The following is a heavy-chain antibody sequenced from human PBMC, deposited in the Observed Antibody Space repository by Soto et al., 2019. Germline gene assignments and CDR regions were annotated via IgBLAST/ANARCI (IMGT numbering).Heavy chain of an antibody. CDR3: ASFDSGWYLGTYYYYYGMDV. Sequence: GGSLRLSCAASGFTFSSYGMHWVRQAPGKGLEWVAVIWYDGSNKYYADSVKGRFTISRDNSKNTLYLQMNSLRAEDTAVYYCASFDSGWYLGTYYYYYGMDVWGQGTTVTVSS. V-gene: IGHV3-33*01. J-gene: IGHJ6*02. CDR2: IWYDGSNK. CDR1: GFTFSSYG. D-gene: IGHD6-19*01.